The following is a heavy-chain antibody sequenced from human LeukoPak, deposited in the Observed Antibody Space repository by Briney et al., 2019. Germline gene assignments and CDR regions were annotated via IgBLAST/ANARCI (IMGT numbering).Heavy chain of an antibody. D-gene: IGHD3-22*01. Sequence: ASVKVSCKVSGYTLTELSMHWVRQAPGKGLEWMGGFDPEDGETIYAQKFQGRVTMTEDTSTDTAYMELSSLRSEDTAVYYCAAQPTYYYDSSGYFRDYWGQGTLVTVSS. V-gene: IGHV1-24*01. CDR3: AAQPTYYYDSSGYFRDY. CDR1: GYTLTELS. CDR2: FDPEDGET. J-gene: IGHJ4*02.